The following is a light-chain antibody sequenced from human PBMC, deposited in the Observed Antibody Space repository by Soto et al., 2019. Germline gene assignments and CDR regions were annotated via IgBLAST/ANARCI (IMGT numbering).Light chain of an antibody. CDR1: LSVSSS. CDR2: GAS. J-gene: IGKJ5*01. CDR3: QQYCTSPTT. Sequence: ETVLTQSPGTLSLSPGERATLSCRASLSVSSSLAWYQQKPGQAPRPLIYGASSRATGIPDRFSGSGSGTDFTLTISRLEPEDFAVFYCQQYCTSPTTFGQGTRLEIK. V-gene: IGKV3-20*01.